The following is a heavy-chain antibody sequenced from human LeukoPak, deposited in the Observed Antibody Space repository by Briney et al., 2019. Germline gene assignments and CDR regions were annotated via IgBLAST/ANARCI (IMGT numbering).Heavy chain of an antibody. CDR3: ARDPNGNWFDP. Sequence: SETLSLTCTVSGGSISSSSYYWGWIRQPTGKGLEWIGYIYYSGSTNYNPSLKSRVTISVDTSKNQFSLKLSSVTAADTAVYYCARDPNGNWFDPWGQGTLVTVSS. D-gene: IGHD2-8*01. V-gene: IGHV4-61*01. J-gene: IGHJ5*02. CDR1: GGSISSSSYY. CDR2: IYYSGST.